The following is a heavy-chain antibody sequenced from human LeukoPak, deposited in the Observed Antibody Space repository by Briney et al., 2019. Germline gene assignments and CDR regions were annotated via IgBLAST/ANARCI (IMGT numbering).Heavy chain of an antibody. CDR1: GFTVSNNY. CDR2: IDTGGST. J-gene: IGHJ6*03. Sequence: GGSLRLSCVASGFTVSNNYMSWVRQAPGKGLEWVSVIDTGGSTYYPDSVEGRFTISRDNFKNTLSLQMNGLRAEDTAVYYCARARSGGYYYMDVWGKGTTVTVSS. CDR3: ARARSGGYYYMDV. V-gene: IGHV3-53*01. D-gene: IGHD6-25*01.